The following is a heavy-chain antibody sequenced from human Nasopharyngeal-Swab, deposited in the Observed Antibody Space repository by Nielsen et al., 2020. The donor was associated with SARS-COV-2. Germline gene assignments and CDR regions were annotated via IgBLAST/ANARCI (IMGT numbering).Heavy chain of an antibody. CDR1: GDSVSSNSAA. CDR2: TYYRSKWYN. V-gene: IGHV6-1*01. CDR3: ARGVPITLVGVVSSGGNQFDP. Sequence: SQTLSLTCAISGDSVSSNSAAWNWIRQSPSRGLEWLGRTYYRSKWYNDYAVSVKSRITINPDTSKNQFSLKLSSVTAADTAVYYCARGVPITLVGVVSSGGNQFDPWGQGTLVTVSS. J-gene: IGHJ5*02. D-gene: IGHD3-3*01.